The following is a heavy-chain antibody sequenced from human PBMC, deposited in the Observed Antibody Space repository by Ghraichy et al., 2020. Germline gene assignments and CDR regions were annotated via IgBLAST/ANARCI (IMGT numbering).Heavy chain of an antibody. CDR3: ARQSKSSWYYGYFQH. D-gene: IGHD6-13*01. J-gene: IGHJ1*01. Sequence: GSLRLSCTVSGGSISSSSYYWGWIRQPPGKGLEWIGSIYYSGSTYYNPSFKSRVTISVDTSKNQFSLKLSSVTAADTAVYYCARQSKSSWYYGYFQHWGQGTLVTVSS. CDR2: IYYSGST. V-gene: IGHV4-39*01. CDR1: GGSISSSSYY.